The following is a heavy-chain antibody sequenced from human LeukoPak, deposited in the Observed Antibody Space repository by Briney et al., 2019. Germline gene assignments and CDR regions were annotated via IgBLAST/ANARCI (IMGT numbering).Heavy chain of an antibody. J-gene: IGHJ1*01. CDR1: GFTFSSYA. V-gene: IGHV3-64D*06. CDR3: VTPSDYDFWSGPEYFQH. CDR2: ISSNGGST. D-gene: IGHD3-3*01. Sequence: GGSLRLSCSASGFTFSSYAMHWVRQAPGKGLEYVSAISSNGGSTYYADSVKGRFTISRDNSKNTLYLQMSSLRAEDTAAYYCVTPSDYDFWSGPEYFQHWGQGTLVTVSS.